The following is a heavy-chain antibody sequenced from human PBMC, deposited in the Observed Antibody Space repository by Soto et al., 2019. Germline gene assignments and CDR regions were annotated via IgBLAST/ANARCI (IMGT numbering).Heavy chain of an antibody. J-gene: IGHJ6*03. Sequence: SETLSLTCTVSGGSISSSSYYWGWIRQPPGKGLEWIGSIYYSGSTYYNPSLKSRVTISVDTSKNQFSLKLSSVTAADTAVYYCARQRSSSYYYYYYMDVWGKGTTVTVSS. CDR3: ARQRSSSYYYYYYMDV. D-gene: IGHD6-6*01. CDR2: IYYSGST. V-gene: IGHV4-39*01. CDR1: GGSISSSSYY.